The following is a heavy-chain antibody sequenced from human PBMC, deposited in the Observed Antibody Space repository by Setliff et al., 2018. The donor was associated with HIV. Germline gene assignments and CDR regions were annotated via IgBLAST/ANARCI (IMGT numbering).Heavy chain of an antibody. V-gene: IGHV4-61*02. CDR2: LHLSGDT. D-gene: IGHD3-10*01. CDR1: GDSINSGTYY. CDR3: ARDNSYYYGSGSHYWYGMDV. Sequence: SETLSLTCTVSGDSINSGTYYWSWLRQPAGKGLEWIGRLHLSGDTNYNPSLKSRVTMSIDTSKNQFSLKLSSVTAADTAVYYFARDNSYYYGSGSHYWYGMDVWGQGTTVTVSS. J-gene: IGHJ6*01.